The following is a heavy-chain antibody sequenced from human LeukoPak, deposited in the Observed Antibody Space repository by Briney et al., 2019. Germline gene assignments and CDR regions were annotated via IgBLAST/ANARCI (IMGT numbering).Heavy chain of an antibody. CDR1: GFSLSCCG. CDR3: ARGSRGYSGYGWD. Sequence: GVSLRLSCAASGFSLSCCGMHWVRQAPGKGLEWVAFIRYDGSNKYYADSVKGRFTISRDNAKNSLYLQMNSLRAEDTAVYYCARGSRGYSGYGWDWGQGTLVTVSS. V-gene: IGHV3-30*02. CDR2: IRYDGSNK. J-gene: IGHJ4*02. D-gene: IGHD5-12*01.